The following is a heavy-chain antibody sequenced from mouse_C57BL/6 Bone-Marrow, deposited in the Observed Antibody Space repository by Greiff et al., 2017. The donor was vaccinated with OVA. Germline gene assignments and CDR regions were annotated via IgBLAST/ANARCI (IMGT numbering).Heavy chain of an antibody. J-gene: IGHJ4*01. V-gene: IGHV1-69*01. Sequence: QVQLQQPGAELVMPGASVKLSCKASGYTFTSYWMHWVKQRPGQGLEWIGGIDPSDSYTNYNQQFQGKSTLTVDKSSSTAYMQLSSLTSEDSAVDYCAREGRSSLYYAMDYWGQGTSVTVSS. CDR1: GYTFTSYW. D-gene: IGHD6-1*01. CDR2: IDPSDSYT. CDR3: AREGRSSLYYAMDY.